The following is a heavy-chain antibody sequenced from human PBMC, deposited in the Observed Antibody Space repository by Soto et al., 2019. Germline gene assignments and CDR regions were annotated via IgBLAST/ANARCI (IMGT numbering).Heavy chain of an antibody. J-gene: IGHJ6*02. CDR3: GRVAVVPAAIRWSVDV. CDR1: GFTFSDHY. Sequence: EVQLVESGGGLVQPGGSLRLSCAASGFTFSDHYMDWVRQAPGKGLEWVCRTRNKANSYTTEYAASVKGRFTISRDDSKNSLYLQMNSLKAEDTAVYYCGRVAVVPAAIRWSVDVCGQGTTFTVSS. CDR2: TRNKANSYTT. V-gene: IGHV3-72*01. D-gene: IGHD2-2*02.